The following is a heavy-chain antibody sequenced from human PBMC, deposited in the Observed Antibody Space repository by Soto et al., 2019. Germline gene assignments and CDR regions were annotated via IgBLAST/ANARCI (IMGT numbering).Heavy chain of an antibody. Sequence: SETLSLTCAVYGGSFSGYYWSWIRQPPGKGLEWIGEINHSGYTNYSPSLKSRFTISVDTSKNHFSLKLSSVTAADTAVYYCARGRPTMVRGVIIYYMDVWGKGTTVTVSS. J-gene: IGHJ6*03. V-gene: IGHV4-34*01. CDR1: GGSFSGYY. D-gene: IGHD3-10*01. CDR3: ARGRPTMVRGVIIYYMDV. CDR2: INHSGYT.